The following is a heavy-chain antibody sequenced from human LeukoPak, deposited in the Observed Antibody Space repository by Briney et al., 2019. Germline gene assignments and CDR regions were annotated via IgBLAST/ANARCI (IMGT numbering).Heavy chain of an antibody. J-gene: IGHJ4*02. Sequence: PGGSLRLSCAASGFTFSSYEMNWVRQAPGKGLEWVSYISSSGSTIYYADSVKGRFTISRDNAKNSLYLQMNSLRAEDTAVYYCVRESFIHGGNSYAIDYWGQGTLVTVSS. CDR1: GFTFSSYE. V-gene: IGHV3-48*03. CDR3: VRESFIHGGNSYAIDY. CDR2: ISSSGSTI. D-gene: IGHD4-23*01.